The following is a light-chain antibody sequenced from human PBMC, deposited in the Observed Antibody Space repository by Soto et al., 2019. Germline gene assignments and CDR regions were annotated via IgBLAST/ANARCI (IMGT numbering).Light chain of an antibody. V-gene: IGKV3-20*01. CDR2: GAS. CDR3: QQYGSSPYT. CDR1: QSVSTSS. J-gene: IGKJ2*01. Sequence: EIGLTQSPGTLSLSPGERATLSCRASQSVSTSSLAWYQQKPGQAPRLLIYGASSRATGIPDRVSGSGSGADFTLSISRLEPEDFAMYYCQQYGSSPYTFGQGTKLAIK.